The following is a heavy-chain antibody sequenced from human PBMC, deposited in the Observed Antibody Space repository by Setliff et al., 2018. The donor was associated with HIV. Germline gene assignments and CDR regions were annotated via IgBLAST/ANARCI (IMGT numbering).Heavy chain of an antibody. CDR3: ARDPLVGPVTRVRGVIPLDY. D-gene: IGHD3-10*01. V-gene: IGHV1-18*01. J-gene: IGHJ4*02. Sequence: VASVKVSCKASGYTFTSYGISWVRQAPGQGLEWMGWISAYNGNTNYAQKLQGRVTMTTDTSTSTAYMELRSLRSDDTAVYYCARDPLVGPVTRVRGVIPLDYWGQGTLVTVSS. CDR2: ISAYNGNT. CDR1: GYTFTSYG.